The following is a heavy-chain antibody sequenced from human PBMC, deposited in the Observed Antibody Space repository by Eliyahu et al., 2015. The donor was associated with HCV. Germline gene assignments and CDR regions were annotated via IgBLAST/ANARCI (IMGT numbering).Heavy chain of an antibody. V-gene: IGHV3-7*03. D-gene: IGHD3-22*01. Sequence: EVLLVESGGSLVQPEGSLRLSCAASGFTFTNHYMNWVRXAPGKGLEWVANIKGDASEXFYXGSVKGRFTISRDNDNDFVYLQIDSLRAEDTSMYYCARENMIEVGGFDFWGQGTMVTVSS. CDR2: IKGDASEX. CDR3: ARENMIEVGGFDF. J-gene: IGHJ3*01. CDR1: GFTFTNHY.